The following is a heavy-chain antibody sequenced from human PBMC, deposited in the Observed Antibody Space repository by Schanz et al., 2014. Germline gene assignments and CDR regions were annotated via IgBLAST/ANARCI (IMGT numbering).Heavy chain of an antibody. CDR3: ARPRFDYGEVDY. J-gene: IGHJ4*02. D-gene: IGHD4-17*01. CDR1: GFTLSSYA. Sequence: VQLLDSGGGLVQPGGSLRLSCAAYGFTLSSYAMHWVRQAPGKGLEWVAVISYDGSNKYYADSVKGRFTISRDNSKNTLYLQMNTLRAEDTAVYYCARPRFDYGEVDYWGQGTLVTVSS. V-gene: IGHV3-30-3*01. CDR2: ISYDGSNK.